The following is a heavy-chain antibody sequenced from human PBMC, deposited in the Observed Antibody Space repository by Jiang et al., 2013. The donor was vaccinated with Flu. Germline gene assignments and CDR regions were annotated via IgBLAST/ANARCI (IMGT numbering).Heavy chain of an antibody. CDR3: ARQDYDTTRQFDY. J-gene: IGHJ4*02. CDR1: GGTFNSYA. D-gene: IGHD3-22*01. Sequence: GAEVKKPGSSVKVSCKASGGTFNSYAIIWVRQAPGQGLEWVGRIAPTLDFANYAQRFQGRVTITADKSTNTAYMELSSLRSEDTAVYYCARQDYDTTRQFDYWGQGTLVTVSS. CDR2: IAPTLDFA. V-gene: IGHV1-69*04.